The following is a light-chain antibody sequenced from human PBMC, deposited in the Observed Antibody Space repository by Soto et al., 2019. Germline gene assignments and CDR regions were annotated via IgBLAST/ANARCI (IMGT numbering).Light chain of an antibody. J-gene: IGLJ2*01. Sequence: QSALTQPASVSGSPGQSITISCTGTSSDVGSYDLVTWYQQHPGTVPKLMIYEATKRPPGVSDRFSGSKSGNTASLTISGLQAEDEADYYCCSYAGSTTFVVFGGGTKLTVL. V-gene: IGLV2-23*02. CDR2: EAT. CDR3: CSYAGSTTFVV. CDR1: SSDVGSYDL.